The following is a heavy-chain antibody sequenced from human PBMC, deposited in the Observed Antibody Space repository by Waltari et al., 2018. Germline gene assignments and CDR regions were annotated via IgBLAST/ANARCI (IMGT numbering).Heavy chain of an antibody. CDR2: INHSGST. CDR3: ARVIPYFSSSPRGAFDI. CDR1: GGSFSGYY. D-gene: IGHD6-6*01. V-gene: IGHV4-34*01. Sequence: QVQLQQWGAGLLKPSETLSLTCAVYGGSFSGYYWSWIRQPPGKGLEWIGEINHSGSTNYTPSLKSRVTISVDTSKNQFSLKLSSVTAADTAVYYCARVIPYFSSSPRGAFDIWGQGTMVTVSS. J-gene: IGHJ3*02.